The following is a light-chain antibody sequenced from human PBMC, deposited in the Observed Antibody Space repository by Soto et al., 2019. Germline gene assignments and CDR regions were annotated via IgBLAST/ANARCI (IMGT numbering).Light chain of an antibody. J-gene: IGLJ2*01. CDR1: SSDVGSYNF. V-gene: IGLV2-23*02. Sequence: SGLTVDAGGCGSPGQTITISCSGTSSDVGSYNFVSWYQQHPDKAPKLMIYDVNKRPSGVSNRFSGSKSGNTASLTISGLQAEDEADYYCCSYAGSYIYVVFRGGSKAAVL. CDR3: CSYAGSYIYVV. CDR2: DVN.